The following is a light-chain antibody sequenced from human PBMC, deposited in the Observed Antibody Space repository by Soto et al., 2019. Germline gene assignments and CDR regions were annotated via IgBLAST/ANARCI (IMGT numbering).Light chain of an antibody. J-gene: IGKJ4*01. CDR3: QQYENWPPAVT. V-gene: IGKV3-15*01. CDR2: GAS. Sequence: DIVLTQSPATLSVSPGERATLSCRASLPISNKLAWYQQRPGQSLRLLIYGASARAHGVPARFSGSGSGTEFTLTISSLQSEDLAVYYCQQYENWPPAVTFGGGTNGEI. CDR1: LPISNK.